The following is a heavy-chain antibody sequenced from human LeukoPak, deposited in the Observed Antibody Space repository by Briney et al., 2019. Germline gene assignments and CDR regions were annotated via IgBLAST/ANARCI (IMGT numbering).Heavy chain of an antibody. CDR3: AKLRVSGYTYGYGLDV. CDR2: LSYDGNSK. CDR1: GFTFSGYG. V-gene: IGHV3-30*18. J-gene: IGHJ6*02. Sequence: GSLRLSCAASGFTFSGYGMHWVRQAPGKGLEWVAVLSYDGNSKFYADSVKGRFTISGDNSKNTLYLQMNSLRAEDTAVYYCAKLRVSGYTYGYGLDVWGQGTTVTVSS. D-gene: IGHD5-18*01.